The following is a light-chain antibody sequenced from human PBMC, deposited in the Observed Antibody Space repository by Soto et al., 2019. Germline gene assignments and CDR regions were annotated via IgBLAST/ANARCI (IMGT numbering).Light chain of an antibody. J-gene: IGKJ1*01. CDR2: GAS. Sequence: ESVLTQSPATLSLSTGERATLSSRASQSVSNYLAWYQPKPGQAPRLLIYGASSRATGIPDRFSGSGSGTDFTLTITSLEPEDFAVYYCQFYGDPSKTFGQGTKVDI. CDR1: QSVSNY. V-gene: IGKV3-20*01. CDR3: QFYGDPSKT.